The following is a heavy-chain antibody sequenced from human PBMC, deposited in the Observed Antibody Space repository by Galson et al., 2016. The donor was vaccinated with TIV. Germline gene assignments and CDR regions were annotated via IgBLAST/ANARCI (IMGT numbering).Heavy chain of an antibody. CDR3: ARSGYTYGLVGLPASFRYFDL. V-gene: IGHV1-18*01. J-gene: IGHJ2*01. Sequence: SVKVSCKASGGIFSGYAINWVRQAPGQGLEWMGWINTYNGDTHFAQKFQGRVTMTTDTSTSTAYMELRNLRSDDTAFYYCARSGYTYGLVGLPASFRYFDLWGRGTLVSVSS. CDR2: INTYNGDT. CDR1: GGIFSGYA. D-gene: IGHD5-18*01.